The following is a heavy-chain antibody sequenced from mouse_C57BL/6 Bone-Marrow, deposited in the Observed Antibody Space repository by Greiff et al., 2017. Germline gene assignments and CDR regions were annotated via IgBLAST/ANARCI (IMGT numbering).Heavy chain of an antibody. V-gene: IGHV1-77*01. CDR1: GYTFTDYY. Sequence: QVHVKQSGAELVKPGASVKISCKASGYTFTDYYINWVKQRPGQGLEWIGKIGPGSGSTYYNEKFKGKATLTADKSSSTAYMQLSCLTSEDSAVYFCASYSNYGFYAMDYWGQGTSVTVSS. CDR3: ASYSNYGFYAMDY. J-gene: IGHJ4*01. CDR2: IGPGSGST. D-gene: IGHD2-5*01.